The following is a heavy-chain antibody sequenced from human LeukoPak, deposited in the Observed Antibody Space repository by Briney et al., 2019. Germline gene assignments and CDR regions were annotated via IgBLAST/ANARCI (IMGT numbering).Heavy chain of an antibody. CDR3: TRDSQGSGTYSTDH. CDR2: MNQDGSRK. D-gene: IGHD3-10*01. J-gene: IGHJ4*02. V-gene: IGHV3-7*01. Sequence: GGSPRLSCVASGFTLSSSWMSWVRQGPGMGPEWVANMNQDGSRKYYVDSVKGRFTISRDNAKNSLFLQMNGLRDEDTAVYYCTRDSQGSGTYSTDHWGQGTLVTVSS. CDR1: GFTLSSSW.